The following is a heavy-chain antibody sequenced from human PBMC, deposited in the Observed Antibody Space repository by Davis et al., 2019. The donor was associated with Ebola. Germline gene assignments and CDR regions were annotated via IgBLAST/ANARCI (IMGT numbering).Heavy chain of an antibody. CDR1: GFTFSGSA. V-gene: IGHV3-73*01. CDR3: VKDLDY. Sequence: GESLKISCAASGFTFSGSAMHWVRQASGKGLEWVGRIRSKANSYATAYAASVKGRFTISRDDSKNTAYLQMNSLKTEDTAVYYCVKDLDYWGQGTLVTVSS. CDR2: IRSKANSYAT. J-gene: IGHJ4*02.